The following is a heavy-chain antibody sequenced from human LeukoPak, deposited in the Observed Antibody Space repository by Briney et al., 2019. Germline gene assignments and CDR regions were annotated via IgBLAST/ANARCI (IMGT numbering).Heavy chain of an antibody. V-gene: IGHV3-21*01. Sequence: GGSLRLFCAASGFTLSNYDMNWVRQAPGKGLEWVSSISTSSRYIYYKDSVRGRFTISRDDAMNSLYLEMNSLRAEDTAVYYCARADCSSSTCYLRRSWFDPWGQGTLVTVSS. J-gene: IGHJ5*02. CDR3: ARADCSSSTCYLRRSWFDP. CDR2: ISTSSRYI. D-gene: IGHD2-2*01. CDR1: GFTLSNYD.